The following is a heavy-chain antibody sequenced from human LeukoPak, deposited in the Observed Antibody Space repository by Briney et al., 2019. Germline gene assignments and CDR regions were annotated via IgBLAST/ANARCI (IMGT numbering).Heavy chain of an antibody. CDR2: FYTSGST. J-gene: IGHJ4*02. CDR3: ARASETAMVTL. D-gene: IGHD5-18*01. V-gene: IGHV4-61*02. Sequence: SETLSLTCTVSGGSISSGTYYWSWIRQPAGKGLEWIGRFYTSGSTNYNPSLKSRVTISADTSKNQFSLKLASVTAADTAIYYCARASETAMVTLWGQGTLVTVSS. CDR1: GGSISSGTYY.